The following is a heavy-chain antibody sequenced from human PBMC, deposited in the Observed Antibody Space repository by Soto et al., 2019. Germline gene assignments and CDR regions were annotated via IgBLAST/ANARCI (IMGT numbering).Heavy chain of an antibody. CDR2: MDPNSGST. Sequence: GASVKVSCKASGYTFTTNDINWVRRAPGQGLEWLGWMDPNSGSTGYAQNFQGRITMTRNISRNTAHMELSSLQSEDTAVYYCVRERRFNFWRKGLDVWGQGTTVTVSS. CDR3: VRERRFNFWRKGLDV. CDR1: GYTFTTND. J-gene: IGHJ6*02. D-gene: IGHD3-3*01. V-gene: IGHV1-8*01.